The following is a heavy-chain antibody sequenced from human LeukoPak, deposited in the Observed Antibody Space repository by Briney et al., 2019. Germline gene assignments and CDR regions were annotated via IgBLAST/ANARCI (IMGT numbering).Heavy chain of an antibody. CDR3: AKSGGYSYVENFDY. V-gene: IGHV3-23*01. Sequence: GGSLRLSCAASGFTFRSYAVNWARQAPGKGLEWVSGTSGSGGSTFYADSVKGRFTMSRDNSKDTLYLQMNSLRAEDTAVYYCAKSGGYSYVENFDYWGQGTLVTVSS. CDR2: TSGSGGST. J-gene: IGHJ4*02. CDR1: GFTFRSYA. D-gene: IGHD5-18*01.